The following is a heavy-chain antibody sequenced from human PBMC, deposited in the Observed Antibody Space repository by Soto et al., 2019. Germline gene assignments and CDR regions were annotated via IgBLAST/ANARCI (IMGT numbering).Heavy chain of an antibody. J-gene: IGHJ5*02. D-gene: IGHD6-19*01. V-gene: IGHV3-48*01. CDR1: GFTFSSYS. CDR2: ISSSSSTI. CDR3: ARDLIAVDSWDNWFEP. Sequence: PGGSLSLSCAASGFTFSSYSMDWVRQAPGKGLEWVSYISSSSSTIYYADSVKGRFTISRDNAKNSLYLQMNSLRAEDTAVYYCARDLIAVDSWDNWFEPWGQGTLVTVSS.